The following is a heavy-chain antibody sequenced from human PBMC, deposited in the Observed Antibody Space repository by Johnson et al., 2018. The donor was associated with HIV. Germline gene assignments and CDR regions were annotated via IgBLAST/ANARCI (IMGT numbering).Heavy chain of an antibody. CDR1: GFTFSDYY. CDR3: ARDRSSGWYGRVDAFDI. CDR2: LFSGDDT. Sequence: VQLVESGGGLVKPGGSLRLSCAASGFTFSDYYMSWVRQAPGKGLEWVSVLFSGDDTSYADSVRGRFTISRDNSKNTLYLQMNSLRAEDTAVYYCARDRSSGWYGRVDAFDIWGQGTMVTVSS. V-gene: IGHV3-66*01. J-gene: IGHJ3*02. D-gene: IGHD6-19*01.